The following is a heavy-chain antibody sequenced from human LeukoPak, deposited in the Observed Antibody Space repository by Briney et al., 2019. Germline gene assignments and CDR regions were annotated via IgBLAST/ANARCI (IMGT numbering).Heavy chain of an antibody. D-gene: IGHD6-13*01. CDR3: ARRKYSRSWLLDY. J-gene: IGHJ4*02. CDR1: GGSFSGYY. V-gene: IGHV4-34*01. Sequence: SETLSLTCAVYGGSFSGYYWSWIRQPPGKGREWIGEIKHSGSTNYNPSLKSRVTISVDTSKNQLSLKLSSVTAADTAVYYCARRKYSRSWLLDYWGQGTLVTVSS. CDR2: IKHSGST.